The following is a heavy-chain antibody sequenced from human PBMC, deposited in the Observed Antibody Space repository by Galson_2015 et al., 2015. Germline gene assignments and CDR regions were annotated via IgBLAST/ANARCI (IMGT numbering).Heavy chain of an antibody. CDR1: GFTFSSYA. CDR3: AKSPYGSGGSYHYYMDV. D-gene: IGHD3-10*01. Sequence: SLRLSCAASGFTFSSYAMTWVRQAPGKGLEWVSAISGSGDNTYYADSVRGRFTISRDSSRNTLYLQMNRLRAEDTAVYNCAKSPYGSGGSYHYYMDVWGKGTTVTVSS. CDR2: ISGSGDNT. J-gene: IGHJ6*03. V-gene: IGHV3-23*01.